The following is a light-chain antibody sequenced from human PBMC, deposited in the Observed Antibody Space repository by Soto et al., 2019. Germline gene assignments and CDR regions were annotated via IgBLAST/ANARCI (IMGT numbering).Light chain of an antibody. CDR3: QQYGSSLRT. CDR1: QSISSNY. V-gene: IGKV3-20*01. Sequence: EIVLTQSPCTLSLSPGERATLSCRASQSISSNYLAWYQQKPGQAPRLLIYGASSRAPGIPDRFSGSGSGTDFTLTINRLDPEDLEVYYCQQYGSSLRTLGQGTKVESK. CDR2: GAS. J-gene: IGKJ1*01.